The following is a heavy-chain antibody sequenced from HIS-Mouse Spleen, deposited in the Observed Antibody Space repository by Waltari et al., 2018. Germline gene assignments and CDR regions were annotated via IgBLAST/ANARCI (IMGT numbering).Heavy chain of an antibody. V-gene: IGHV4-39*07. CDR3: AREIPYSSSWYDWYFDL. Sequence: QLQLQDSGPGLVKPSETLSLTCTFSGGSIISSSSYWGWIRQPPGKGLEWIGSIYYSGSTYYNPSLKSRVTISVDTSKNQFSLKLSSVTAADTAVYYCAREIPYSSSWYDWYFDLWGRGTLVTVSS. CDR1: GGSIISSSSY. D-gene: IGHD6-13*01. J-gene: IGHJ2*01. CDR2: IYYSGST.